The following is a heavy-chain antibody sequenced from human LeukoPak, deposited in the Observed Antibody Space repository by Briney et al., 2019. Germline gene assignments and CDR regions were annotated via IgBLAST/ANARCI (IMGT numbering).Heavy chain of an antibody. V-gene: IGHV3-21*04. D-gene: IGHD5-18*01. CDR1: GFTFSSYS. CDR3: AKDWIQFNRVFDCFDS. J-gene: IGHJ4*02. Sequence: GGSLRLSCAASGFTFSSYSMNWVRQAPGKGLEWVATIGNTETVYADSVTGRFTISRDNSKNTVNLQMNRLRVEDTAIYYCAKDWIQFNRVFDCFDSWGQGTLVTVSS. CDR2: IGNTET.